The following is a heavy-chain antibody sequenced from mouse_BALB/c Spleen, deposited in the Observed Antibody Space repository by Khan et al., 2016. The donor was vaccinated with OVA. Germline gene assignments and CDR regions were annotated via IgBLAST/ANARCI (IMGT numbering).Heavy chain of an antibody. J-gene: IGHJ1*01. D-gene: IGHD6-2*01. V-gene: IGHV9-1*02. CDR3: ARISSYWYSDV. CDR2: INTYTGEP. CDR1: GYTFTNYG. Sequence: QIQLVQSGPELKKPEETVKISCKASGYTFTNYGMNWVKQAPGKGLKWMGWINTYTGEPTYADDFKGRFVFSLETSASTAYLQISNLKNEDMTTYFCARISSYWYSDVWGAGTTVTVSS.